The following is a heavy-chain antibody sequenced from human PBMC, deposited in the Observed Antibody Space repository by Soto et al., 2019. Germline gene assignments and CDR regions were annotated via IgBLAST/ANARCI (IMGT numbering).Heavy chain of an antibody. CDR2: IYHSGST. CDR3: ARDQEFVNSGSYYRPFDY. J-gene: IGHJ4*02. Sequence: SETLSLTCAVSGYSISSGYYWGWIRQPPGKGLEWIGSIYHSGSTYYNPSLKSRVTISVDTSKNQFSLKLSSVTAADTAVYYCARDQEFVNSGSYYRPFDYWGQGTLVTVSS. CDR1: GYSISSGYY. D-gene: IGHD1-26*01. V-gene: IGHV4-38-2*02.